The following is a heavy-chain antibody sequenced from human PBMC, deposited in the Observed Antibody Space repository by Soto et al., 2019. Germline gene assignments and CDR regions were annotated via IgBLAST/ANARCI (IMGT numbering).Heavy chain of an antibody. J-gene: IGHJ4*02. CDR2: IIPIFGTA. CDR3: ARGDKYYYDSSGYFGRLLYYFDY. CDR1: GVTFSSYA. D-gene: IGHD3-22*01. Sequence: ASVKVSCKASGVTFSSYAISRVRQAPGQGLGWMGGIIPIFGTANYAQKFQGRVTITADESTSTAYMELSSLRSEDTAVYYCARGDKYYYDSSGYFGRLLYYFDYWGQGTLVTVSS. V-gene: IGHV1-69*13.